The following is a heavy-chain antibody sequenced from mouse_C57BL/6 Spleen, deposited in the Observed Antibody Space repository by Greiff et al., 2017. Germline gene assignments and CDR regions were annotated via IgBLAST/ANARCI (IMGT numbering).Heavy chain of an antibody. V-gene: IGHV5-17*01. CDR2: ISSGSSTI. CDR3: ARVGSSYYYAMDY. Sequence: EVKLVESGGGLVKPGGSLKLSCAASGFTFSDYGMHWVRQAPEKGLEWVAYISSGSSTIYYADTVKGRFPISRDNAKNTLFLQMTSLRSEDTAMYYCARVGSSYYYAMDYWGQGTSVTVSS. CDR1: GFTFSDYG. D-gene: IGHD1-1*01. J-gene: IGHJ4*01.